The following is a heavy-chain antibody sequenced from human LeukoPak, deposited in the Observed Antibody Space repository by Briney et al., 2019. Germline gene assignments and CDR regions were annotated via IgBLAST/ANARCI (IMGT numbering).Heavy chain of an antibody. J-gene: IGHJ5*02. CDR1: GGSISSYY. CDR3: ARGKLRFLEWILDWFDP. CDR2: IYYSGST. D-gene: IGHD3-3*01. V-gene: IGHV4-59*01. Sequence: SETLSLTCTVSGGSISSYYWSWIRQPPGKGLEWIGYIYYSGSTNYNPSLKSRVTISVDTSKNQFSLKLSSVTAADTAVYYCARGKLRFLEWILDWFDPWGQGTLVTVSS.